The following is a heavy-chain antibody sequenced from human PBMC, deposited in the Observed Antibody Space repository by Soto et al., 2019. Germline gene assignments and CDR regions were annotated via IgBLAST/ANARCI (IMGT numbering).Heavy chain of an antibody. Sequence: SETLSLTCAVYGGSFSGYYWSWIRQPPGKGLEWIGEINHSGSTNYNPSLKSRVTISVDTSKNQFSLKLSSVTAADTAVYYCARGLGSSGWYSPWDAFDIWGQGTMVTVSS. J-gene: IGHJ3*02. CDR3: ARGLGSSGWYSPWDAFDI. V-gene: IGHV4-34*01. CDR1: GGSFSGYY. CDR2: INHSGST. D-gene: IGHD6-19*01.